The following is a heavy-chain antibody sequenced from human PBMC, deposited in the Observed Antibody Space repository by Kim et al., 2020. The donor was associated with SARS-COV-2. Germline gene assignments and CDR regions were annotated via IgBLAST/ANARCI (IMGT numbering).Heavy chain of an antibody. D-gene: IGHD6-13*01. V-gene: IGHV1-69*13. CDR3: ASNRAAGIPIDNWFDP. Sequence: SVKVSCKASGGTFSSYAISWVRQAPGQGLEWMGGIIPIFGTANYAQKFQGRVTITADESTSTAYMELSSLRSEDTAVYYCASNRAAGIPIDNWFDPWGQGTLVTVSS. CDR1: GGTFSSYA. J-gene: IGHJ5*02. CDR2: IIPIFGTA.